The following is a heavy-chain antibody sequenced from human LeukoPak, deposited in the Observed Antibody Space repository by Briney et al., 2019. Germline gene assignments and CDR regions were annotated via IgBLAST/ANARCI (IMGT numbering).Heavy chain of an antibody. CDR3: AYCGGDCYRKDAFDI. CDR1: GGSFSGYY. Sequence: PSETLSLTCAVYGGSFSGYYWSWIRQPPGKGLEWIGEINHSGSTNYNPSLKSRVTISVDTSKNQYSLKLSSVTAADTAVYYCAYCGGDCYRKDAFDIWGQGTMVTVSS. J-gene: IGHJ3*02. D-gene: IGHD2-21*02. CDR2: INHSGST. V-gene: IGHV4-34*01.